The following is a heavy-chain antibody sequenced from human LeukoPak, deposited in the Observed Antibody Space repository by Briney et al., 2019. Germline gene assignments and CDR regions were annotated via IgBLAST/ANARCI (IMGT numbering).Heavy chain of an antibody. CDR2: IGGYNGHT. Sequence: ASVKVSCKASGYTFTSYGISWVRQAPGQGLEWMGWIGGYNGHTNYAQKLQGRVTMTTDTSTTTAYMELRSLRSDDTAVYYCARARDLYTSFDYWGQGTLVTVSS. CDR1: GYTFTSYG. CDR3: ARARDLYTSFDY. J-gene: IGHJ4*02. V-gene: IGHV1-18*01. D-gene: IGHD3-16*01.